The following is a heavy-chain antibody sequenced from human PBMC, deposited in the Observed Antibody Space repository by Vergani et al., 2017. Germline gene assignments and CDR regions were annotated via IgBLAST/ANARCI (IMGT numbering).Heavy chain of an antibody. D-gene: IGHD5-24*01. J-gene: IGHJ4*02. CDR2: VYTSGST. CDR3: AREAIVVEEMAALVY. CDR1: GGSISSGSYY. Sequence: QVQLQESGPGLVKPSQTLSLTCTVSGGSISSGSYYWSWIRQPAGKGLEWIGRVYTSGSTNYNPSLKSRVTISVDTSNNQFSLKLSSVTAADTAVYYCAREAIVVEEMAALVYWGQGTLFTVSS. V-gene: IGHV4-61*02.